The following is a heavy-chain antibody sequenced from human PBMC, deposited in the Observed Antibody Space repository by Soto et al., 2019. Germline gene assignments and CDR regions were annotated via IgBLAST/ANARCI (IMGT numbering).Heavy chain of an antibody. CDR1: GGSISSYY. CDR2: IYYSGST. CDR3: ARIRGCDFWRGYYKYFDY. Sequence: SETLSLTCTVSGGSISSYYWSWIRQPPGKGLEWIGYIYYSGSTNYNPSLKSRVTISVDTSKNQFSLKLSSVTAADTAVYYCARIRGCDFWRGYYKYFDYWGQGTLVTVS. J-gene: IGHJ4*02. D-gene: IGHD3-3*01. V-gene: IGHV4-59*01.